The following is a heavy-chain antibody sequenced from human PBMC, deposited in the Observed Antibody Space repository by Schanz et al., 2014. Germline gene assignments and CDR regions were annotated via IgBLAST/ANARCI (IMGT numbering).Heavy chain of an antibody. D-gene: IGHD1-26*01. CDR2: ISGSGGST. Sequence: VQLVDSGGGLVKPGGSLRLSCAASGFTFSSNSMNWVRQAPGKGLEWVSAISGSGGSTYYADSVKGRLTISRDDAKKSMYLQMNNLRAEDTAVYYCARNRGSGGQNWYFDLWGRGTLXTVSS. V-gene: IGHV3-21*04. J-gene: IGHJ2*01. CDR3: ARNRGSGGQNWYFDL. CDR1: GFTFSSNS.